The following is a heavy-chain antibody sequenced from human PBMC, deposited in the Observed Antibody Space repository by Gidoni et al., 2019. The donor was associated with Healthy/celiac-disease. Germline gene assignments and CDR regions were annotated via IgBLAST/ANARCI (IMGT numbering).Heavy chain of an antibody. Sequence: EVQLVESGGGLVQPGGSLRLSCTASGSTFSSYSMNWVRQAPGKGLEWVSYISSSSSPIYYADSVKGRFTISRDNAKNSLYLQMNSLRAEDTAVYYCARAYYYYYYMDVWGKGTTVTVSS. CDR1: GSTFSSYS. J-gene: IGHJ6*03. CDR2: ISSSSSPI. V-gene: IGHV3-48*01. CDR3: ARAYYYYYYMDV.